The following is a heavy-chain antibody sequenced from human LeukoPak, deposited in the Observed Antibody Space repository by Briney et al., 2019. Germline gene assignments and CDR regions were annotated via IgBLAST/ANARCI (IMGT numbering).Heavy chain of an antibody. D-gene: IGHD6-19*01. Sequence: ASGKVSCKASGYTFTSYGISWVRQAPGQGLEWMGWISAYNGNTNYAQKLQGRVTMTTDTSTSTAYMELRSLRSDDTAVYYCAAAGRIAVAGWEFPFDYWGQGTLVTVSS. CDR2: ISAYNGNT. CDR1: GYTFTSYG. CDR3: AAAGRIAVAGWEFPFDY. V-gene: IGHV1-18*01. J-gene: IGHJ4*02.